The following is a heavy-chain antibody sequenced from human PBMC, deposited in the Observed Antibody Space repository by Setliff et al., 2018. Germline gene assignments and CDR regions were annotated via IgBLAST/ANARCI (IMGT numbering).Heavy chain of an antibody. V-gene: IGHV4-39*01. CDR3: ARHDARGYYYYMDV. J-gene: IGHJ6*03. CDR1: DGSSSSDFY. Sequence: SETLSLTCTVSDGSSSSDFYWGWIRQPPGKGLEWIGSIYYSGTTYYNPSLKSPVTISIDTSKNQSSLKLSSVTAADTAIYYCARHDARGYYYYMDVWGEGTTVTVSS. D-gene: IGHD3-10*01. CDR2: IYYSGTT.